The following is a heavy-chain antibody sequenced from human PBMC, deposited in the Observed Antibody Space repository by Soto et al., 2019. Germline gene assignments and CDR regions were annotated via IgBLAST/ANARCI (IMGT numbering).Heavy chain of an antibody. Sequence: PGGSLRLSCAASGFTFDDYAMHWVRQAPGKGLEWVSGISWNSGSIGYADSVKGRFTISRDNAKNSLYLQMNSLRAEDTALYYCAKELKIVAATVVHYYYYMDVWGKGTTVTVSS. CDR2: ISWNSGSI. J-gene: IGHJ6*03. D-gene: IGHD2-15*01. CDR3: AKELKIVAATVVHYYYYMDV. CDR1: GFTFDDYA. V-gene: IGHV3-9*01.